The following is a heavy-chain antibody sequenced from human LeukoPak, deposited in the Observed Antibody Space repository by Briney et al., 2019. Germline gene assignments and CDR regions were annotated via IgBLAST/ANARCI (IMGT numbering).Heavy chain of an antibody. CDR2: IYHSGST. Sequence: SETLSLTCAVSGGSISSGGYSWSWIRQPPGKGLEWIGYIYHSGSTYYNPSLKSRVTISVDTSKNQFSLKLSSVTAADTAVYYCARVGAYYDYVWGSYSLCFDYWGQGTLATVSS. J-gene: IGHJ4*02. D-gene: IGHD3-16*01. V-gene: IGHV4-30-2*01. CDR1: GGSISSGGYS. CDR3: ARVGAYYDYVWGSYSLCFDY.